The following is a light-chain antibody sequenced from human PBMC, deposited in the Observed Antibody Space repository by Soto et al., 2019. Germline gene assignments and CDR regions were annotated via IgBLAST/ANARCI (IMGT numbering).Light chain of an antibody. J-gene: IGLJ1*01. Sequence: QSALTQPASVSGSPGQSITISCTGTSSDIGGYNYVSWYQQHPGKPPKVMIYEVSNRPSGVSNRFSGSNSGNTASLTISGLQTEDEADYYCTSYTSSNTYVFGTGTKLTVL. CDR2: EVS. CDR3: TSYTSSNTYV. V-gene: IGLV2-14*01. CDR1: SSDIGGYNY.